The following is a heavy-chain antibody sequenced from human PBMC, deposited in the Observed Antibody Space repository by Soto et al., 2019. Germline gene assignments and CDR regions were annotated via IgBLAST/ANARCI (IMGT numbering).Heavy chain of an antibody. CDR2: IIPIFGTA. Sequence: ASVKVSCKASGGTFSSYAISWVRQAPGQGLEWMGGIIPIFGTANYAQKFQGRVTITADESTSTAYMELSSLRSEDTAVYYCARSWELRATFDYWGQGTLVTVSS. CDR1: GGTFSSYA. V-gene: IGHV1-69*13. J-gene: IGHJ4*02. D-gene: IGHD1-26*01. CDR3: ARSWELRATFDY.